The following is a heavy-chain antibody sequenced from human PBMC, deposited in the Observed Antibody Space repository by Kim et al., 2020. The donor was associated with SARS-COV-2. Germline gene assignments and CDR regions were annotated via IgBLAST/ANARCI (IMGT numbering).Heavy chain of an antibody. CDR1: GGTFSSYA. CDR2: IIPIFGTA. D-gene: IGHD3-10*01. V-gene: IGHV1-69*13. J-gene: IGHJ6*02. CDR3: ASTNVGVRGFNYYYGMDV. Sequence: SVKVSCKASGGTFSSYAISWVRQAPGQGLEWMGGIIPIFGTANYAQKFQGRVTITADESTSTAYMELSSLRSEDTAVYYCASTNVGVRGFNYYYGMDVWGQGTTVTVSS.